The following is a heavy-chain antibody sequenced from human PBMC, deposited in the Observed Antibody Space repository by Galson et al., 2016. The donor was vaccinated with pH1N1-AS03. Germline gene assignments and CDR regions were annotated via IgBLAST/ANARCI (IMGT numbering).Heavy chain of an antibody. CDR3: ARDLGSGYELFDYYYGMDV. D-gene: IGHD5-12*01. CDR1: GYTFTSYA. Sequence: SVKVSCKASGYTFTSYAMHWVRQAPGQRLEWMGWINPGNGNTKYSQKFQGRVTITRDASASTAYMELSSLRSEDTAVYYCARDLGSGYELFDYYYGMDVWGQGTTVTVSS. V-gene: IGHV1-3*01. J-gene: IGHJ6*02. CDR2: INPGNGNT.